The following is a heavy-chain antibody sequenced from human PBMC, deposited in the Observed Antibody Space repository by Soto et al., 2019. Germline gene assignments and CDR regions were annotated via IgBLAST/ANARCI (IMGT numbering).Heavy chain of an antibody. V-gene: IGHV3-23*01. CDR3: AQTTPSIHWFDP. Sequence: EVQLLESGGGLVQPGGSLRLSCAASGFTFSSYAMSWVRQAPGKGLEWVSAISAGGGNTYYRDSVKGRFTISRDNSKNTLYLQMNSLRAADTAVYFCAQTTPSIHWFDPWGQGTLVTVSS. CDR2: ISAGGGNT. CDR1: GFTFSSYA. D-gene: IGHD1-1*01. J-gene: IGHJ5*02.